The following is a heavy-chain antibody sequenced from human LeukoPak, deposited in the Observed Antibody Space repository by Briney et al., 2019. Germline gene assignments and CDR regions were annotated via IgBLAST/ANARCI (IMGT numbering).Heavy chain of an antibody. CDR3: ARGRPGQH. CDR2: INHSGST. Sequence: PSETLSLTCAVYGGSFSGYYWSWIRQPPGKGLEWIGEINHSGSTNYNPSLKSRVTISVDTSKNQFSLKLSSVTAADTAVYYCARGRPGQHCGQGTLVTVSS. CDR1: GGSFSGYY. J-gene: IGHJ1*01. V-gene: IGHV4-34*01.